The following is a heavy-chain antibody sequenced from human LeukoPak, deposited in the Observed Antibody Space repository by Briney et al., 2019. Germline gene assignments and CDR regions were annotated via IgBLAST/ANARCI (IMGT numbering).Heavy chain of an antibody. V-gene: IGHV4-34*01. Sequence: SETLSLTCAVYGRSFSGYYWSWIRQPPGKGLEWIGEINHSGSTNYNPSLKSRVTISVDTSKNQFSLKLSSVTAADTAVYYCASIAARPFYYYYYYMDVWGKGTTVTVSS. J-gene: IGHJ6*03. CDR1: GRSFSGYY. D-gene: IGHD6-6*01. CDR3: ASIAARPFYYYYYYMDV. CDR2: INHSGST.